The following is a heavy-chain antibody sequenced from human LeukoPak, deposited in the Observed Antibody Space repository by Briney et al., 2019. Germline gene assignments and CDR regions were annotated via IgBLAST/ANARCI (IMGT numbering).Heavy chain of an antibody. V-gene: IGHV3-33*06. J-gene: IGHJ4*02. CDR1: GFTFSSYG. CDR2: IWYDGSNK. D-gene: IGHD1-26*01. Sequence: RGSLRLSCAASGFTFSSYGMHWVRQAPGKGLEWVAVIWYDGSNKYYADSVKGRFTISRDNSKNTLYLQMNSLRAEDTAVYYCAKDRERYSGSYFDYWGQGTLVTVSS. CDR3: AKDRERYSGSYFDY.